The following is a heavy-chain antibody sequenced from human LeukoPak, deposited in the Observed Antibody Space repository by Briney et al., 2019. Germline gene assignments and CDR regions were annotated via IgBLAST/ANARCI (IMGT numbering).Heavy chain of an antibody. J-gene: IGHJ4*02. CDR2: IHYSGSI. CDR1: GYSISSSNR. V-gene: IGHV4-28*05. Sequence: SDTLSLTCAVSGYSISSSNRWGWIRQPPGKGLEWIGYIHYSGSIYNNPSLKSRVTMSVDTSKNQFSLTLSSVTAVDTAVYYCTRSDDYYGSGSYYRDWGQGTLVTVSS. D-gene: IGHD3-10*01. CDR3: TRSDDYYGSGSYYRD.